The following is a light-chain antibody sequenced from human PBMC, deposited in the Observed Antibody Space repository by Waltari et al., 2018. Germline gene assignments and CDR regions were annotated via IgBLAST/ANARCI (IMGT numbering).Light chain of an antibody. CDR3: MQARQTPWT. CDR1: RSLLHSSGYTF. CDR2: LVS. Sequence: DIVMTQSPLSLPVSPGEPASISCRSSRSLLHSSGYTFLDWYLQKPGQSPQLLIYLVSKRASGVPDRFSGSGSGTDFTLEISRVEAEDVGVYYCMQARQTPWTFGQGTKVEIK. J-gene: IGKJ1*01. V-gene: IGKV2-28*01.